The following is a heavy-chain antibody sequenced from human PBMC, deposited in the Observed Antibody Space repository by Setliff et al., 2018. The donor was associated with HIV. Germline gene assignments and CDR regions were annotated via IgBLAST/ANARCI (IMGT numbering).Heavy chain of an antibody. CDR2: IYTSGST. CDR3: ARGAITMVRSPYYMDV. D-gene: IGHD3-10*01. CDR1: GGSISSGSYY. V-gene: IGHV4-61*09. Sequence: NPSETLSLTCTVSGGSISSGSYYWSWIRQPAGKGLEWIGHIYTSGSTNYNPSLKSRVTISVDTSKNQFSLKLSSVTAADTAVYYCARGAITMVRSPYYMDVWGKGTTVTVSS. J-gene: IGHJ6*03.